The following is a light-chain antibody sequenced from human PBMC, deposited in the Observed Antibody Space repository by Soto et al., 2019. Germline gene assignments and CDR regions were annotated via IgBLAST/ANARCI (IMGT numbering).Light chain of an antibody. CDR2: GAS. CDR1: QSVSSSY. J-gene: IGKJ2*01. Sequence: EIVLTQSPGTLSLSPGERATLSCRASQSVSSSYLGWYQQKPGQAPRLLIYGASSRATGIPDRFSGSGYGTDLALTISRLDPEDFVVYYCQQEGVSSLYTFGQGTKLEIK. CDR3: QQEGVSSLYT. V-gene: IGKV3-20*01.